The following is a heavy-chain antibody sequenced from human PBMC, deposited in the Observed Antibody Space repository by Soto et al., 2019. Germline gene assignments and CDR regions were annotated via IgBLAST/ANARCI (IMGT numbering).Heavy chain of an antibody. CDR1: GFTFSSYA. CDR3: ARDGDVNTGFGKDY. D-gene: IGHD3-16*01. J-gene: IGHJ4*02. V-gene: IGHV3-23*01. CDR2: ISGSGDST. Sequence: PGGSLRLSCAASGFTFSSYAMSWVRQAPGKGLEWVSAISGSGDSTYYADSVKGRFTISRDNSKNTLYLQMNSLRGEDTAMYYCARDGDVNTGFGKDYWGQGTLVTVSS.